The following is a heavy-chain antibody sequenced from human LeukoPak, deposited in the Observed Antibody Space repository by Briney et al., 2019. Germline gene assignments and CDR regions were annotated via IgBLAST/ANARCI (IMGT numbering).Heavy chain of an antibody. D-gene: IGHD5-18*01. J-gene: IGHJ4*02. CDR2: IYHSGST. CDR3: AKSSYSIFDY. Sequence: PSETLSLTCTVSGYSISSGYYWGWIRQPPGKGLEWVGSIYHSGSTYYNPSLKSRVTISVDTSKNQFSLKLSSVTAADTAVYYCAKSSYSIFDYWGQGTLVTVSS. V-gene: IGHV4-38-2*02. CDR1: GYSISSGYY.